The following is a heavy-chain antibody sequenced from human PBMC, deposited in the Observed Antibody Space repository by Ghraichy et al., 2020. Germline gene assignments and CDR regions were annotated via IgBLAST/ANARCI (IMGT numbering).Heavy chain of an antibody. CDR2: INDSGST. CDR1: GGSFSGYY. J-gene: IGHJ4*02. CDR3: ARGFPAGLVVTTGPHFDY. V-gene: IGHV4-34*01. Sequence: SETLSLTCAVYGGSFSGYYWSWIRQSPGKGLEWIGEINDSGSTNYNPSLKSRVTISADTSKNQFSLKLSSVTAADTAVYYCARGFPAGLVVTTGPHFDYWGQGTLVTVSS. D-gene: IGHD3-22*01.